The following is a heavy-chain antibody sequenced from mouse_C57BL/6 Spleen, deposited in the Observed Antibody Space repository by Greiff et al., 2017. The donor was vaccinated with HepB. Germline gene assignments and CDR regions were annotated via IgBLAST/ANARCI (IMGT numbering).Heavy chain of an antibody. J-gene: IGHJ3*01. Sequence: EVQLQQSGAELVRPGASVKLSCTASGFNIKDDYMHWVKQRPEQGLEWIGWIDPENGDTEYASKFQGKATITADTSSNTAYLQLSSLTSEDPAVYYGSIGSSPFAYWGQGTLVTVSA. CDR2: IDPENGDT. CDR3: SIGSSPFAY. D-gene: IGHD1-1*01. V-gene: IGHV14-4*01. CDR1: GFNIKDDY.